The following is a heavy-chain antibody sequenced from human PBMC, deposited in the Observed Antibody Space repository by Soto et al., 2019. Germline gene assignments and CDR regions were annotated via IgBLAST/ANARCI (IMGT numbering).Heavy chain of an antibody. D-gene: IGHD5-12*01. Sequence: WASVKVSCKASGYTFTGYYMHWVRQAPGQGLEWMGWINPNSGGTNYAQKFQGRVTMTRDTSISTAYMELSRLRSDDTAVYYCARVSSGATIDSYYYYYGMDVWGQGTTVTVSS. CDR3: ARVSSGATIDSYYYYYGMDV. CDR2: INPNSGGT. CDR1: GYTFTGYY. J-gene: IGHJ6*02. V-gene: IGHV1-2*02.